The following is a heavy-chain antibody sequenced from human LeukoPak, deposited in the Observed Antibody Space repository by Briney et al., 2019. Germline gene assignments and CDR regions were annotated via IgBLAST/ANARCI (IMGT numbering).Heavy chain of an antibody. J-gene: IGHJ4*02. D-gene: IGHD5-18*01. Sequence: ASVKVSCKASGYTFTGYYMHWARQAPGQGLEWMGWINPNSGGTNYAQKFQGRVTMTRDTSISTAYMELSRLRSDDTAVYYCARGRHVDTAMSWRWGQGTLVTVSS. CDR1: GYTFTGYY. V-gene: IGHV1-2*02. CDR3: ARGRHVDTAMSWR. CDR2: INPNSGGT.